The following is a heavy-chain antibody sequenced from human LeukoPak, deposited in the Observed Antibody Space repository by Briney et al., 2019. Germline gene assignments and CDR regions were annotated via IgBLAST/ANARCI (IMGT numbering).Heavy chain of an antibody. D-gene: IGHD2-2*02. Sequence: SSETLSLTCAVYGGSFSGYYWSWIRQPPGKGLEWIGEINHSGSTNYNPSLKSRVTISVDTSKNQFSLNLSSVTAADTAVYYCARTRPDIVVVPAAISQRGYYYYYYYMDVWGKGTTVTVSS. CDR1: GGSFSGYY. CDR3: ARTRPDIVVVPAAISQRGYYYYYYYMDV. J-gene: IGHJ6*03. V-gene: IGHV4-34*01. CDR2: INHSGST.